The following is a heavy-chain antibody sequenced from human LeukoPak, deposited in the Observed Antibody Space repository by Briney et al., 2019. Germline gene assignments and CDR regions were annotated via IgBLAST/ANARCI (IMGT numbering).Heavy chain of an antibody. D-gene: IGHD3-22*01. CDR3: AKDSQTFYYDSSGSLDV. CDR1: GFTFSSYG. Sequence: GRSLRLSCAASGFTFSSYGMHWVRQAPGKGLEWVAVIWYDGSNKYYADSVKGRFTISRDNSKNTLYLQMNSLRAEDTAVYYCAKDSQTFYYDSSGSLDVWGQGTLVTVSS. J-gene: IGHJ4*02. V-gene: IGHV3-33*06. CDR2: IWYDGSNK.